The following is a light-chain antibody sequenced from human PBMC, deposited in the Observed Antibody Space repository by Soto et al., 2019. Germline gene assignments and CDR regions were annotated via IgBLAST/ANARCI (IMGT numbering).Light chain of an antibody. CDR3: SSYTSSSLHV. V-gene: IGLV2-14*03. Sequence: LTQPASVSGSPGQSITISCTGTSSDVGGYNYVSWYQQHPGKAPKLMIYDVSNRPSGVSNRFSGSKSGNTASLTISGLQAEDEADYYCSSYTSSSLHVFGTGTKVTVL. CDR1: SSDVGGYNY. CDR2: DVS. J-gene: IGLJ1*01.